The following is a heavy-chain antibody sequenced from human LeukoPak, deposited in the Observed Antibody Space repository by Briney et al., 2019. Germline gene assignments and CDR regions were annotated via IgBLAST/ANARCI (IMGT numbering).Heavy chain of an antibody. CDR1: GFTFSDYW. V-gene: IGHV3-7*01. CDR3: AREPTTLDETKIMATDH. Sequence: PGGSLRLSCAVSGFTFSDYWMSWVRQPPGKRLEWVANIKRDGSEKYYVDSVKGRFTISRDNAKNSLSLQMNSLRAEDTATYYCAREPTTLDETKIMATDHWGQGTLVTVSS. CDR2: IKRDGSEK. D-gene: IGHD5-12*01. J-gene: IGHJ1*01.